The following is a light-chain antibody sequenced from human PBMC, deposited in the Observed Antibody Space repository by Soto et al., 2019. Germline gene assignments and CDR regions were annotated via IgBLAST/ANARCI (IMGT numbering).Light chain of an antibody. Sequence: DIVLTQSPGTLYLSPGDGATLSCRASQSVSRNYLAWYQQKPGQAPNLLIYGASSRATGIPERFSGSGSGTDFTLTIRRLAPEDFEVYYCQQYVNSPWTFGQGTKVDIK. CDR3: QQYVNSPWT. CDR2: GAS. J-gene: IGKJ1*01. CDR1: QSVSRNY. V-gene: IGKV3-20*01.